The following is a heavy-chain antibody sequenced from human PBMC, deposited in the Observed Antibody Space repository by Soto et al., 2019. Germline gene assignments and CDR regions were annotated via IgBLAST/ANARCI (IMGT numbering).Heavy chain of an antibody. CDR2: IHYSGRPNY. D-gene: IGHD3-10*01. J-gene: IGHJ5*02. CDR3: ARDQGFGELSLGS. V-gene: IGHV4-59*01. Sequence: NPSETLSLTCTVSGGSIRNYYWNWIRQPPGKGLEWIGYIHYSGRPNYNYNPSLKSRVTISVDTSKNQFSLRLSSVTAADTAVYYCARDQGFGELSLGSWGQGILVTVSS. CDR1: GGSIRNYY.